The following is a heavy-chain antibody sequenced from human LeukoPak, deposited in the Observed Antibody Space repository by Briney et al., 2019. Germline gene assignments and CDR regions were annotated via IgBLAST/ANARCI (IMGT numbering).Heavy chain of an antibody. CDR3: ATLHFYAMGV. V-gene: IGHV3-11*01. CDR2: ISGSGANR. CDR1: GLRFSDQY. J-gene: IGHJ6*02. Sequence: GGSLRLSCAASGLRFSDQYMIWIRQTPGKGLEWVSFISGSGANRFYADSMKGRFTISKDNTRNSLYLQMNSLRAEDTAIYYCATLHFYAMGVWGQGTTVTVSS.